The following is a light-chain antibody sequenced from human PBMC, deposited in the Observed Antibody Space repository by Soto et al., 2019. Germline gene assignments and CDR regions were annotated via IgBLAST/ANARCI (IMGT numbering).Light chain of an antibody. Sequence: DIVMTQSPLSLAVTPGEPASISCRSSQSLLHNIGYNYVDWYLQKPGQSPQLLIYMGSNRASGVPDRFSGSGSGTDFTLKISRVEAEDVGVYYCMQALQTPFTFGPGTKVDIK. V-gene: IGKV2-28*01. J-gene: IGKJ3*01. CDR3: MQALQTPFT. CDR2: MGS. CDR1: QSLLHNIGYNY.